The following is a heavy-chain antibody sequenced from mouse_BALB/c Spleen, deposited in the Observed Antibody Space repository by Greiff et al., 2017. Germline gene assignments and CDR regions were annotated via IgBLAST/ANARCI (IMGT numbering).Heavy chain of an antibody. CDR1: GYTFTSYW. V-gene: IGHV1-7*01. CDR3: ARSGYGYDGLAN. D-gene: IGHD2-2*01. J-gene: IGHJ3*01. Sequence: QVQLQQSGAELAKPGASVKMSCKASGYTFTSYWMHWVKQRPGQGLEWIGYINPSTGYTEYNQKFKDKATLTADKSSSTASMQLSSLTSEDSAVYYCARSGYGYDGLANWGQGTLVTVSA. CDR2: INPSTGYT.